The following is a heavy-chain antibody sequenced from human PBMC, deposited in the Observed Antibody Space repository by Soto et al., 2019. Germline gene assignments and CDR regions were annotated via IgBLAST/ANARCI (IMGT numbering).Heavy chain of an antibody. CDR2: IYWDDDK. V-gene: IGHV2-5*02. CDR1: GFSLSTSGVG. Sequence: QITLKESGPTLVKPTQTLTLTCTFSGFSLSTSGVGVGWIRQPPGKALEWLALIYWDDDKRYSPSLKSRLTITKDTSKNQVVLTMTNMDPVDTATYYCAHTRRGKRYSSGAPFGYWGQGTLVTVSS. CDR3: AHTRRGKRYSSGAPFGY. D-gene: IGHD3-22*01. J-gene: IGHJ4*02.